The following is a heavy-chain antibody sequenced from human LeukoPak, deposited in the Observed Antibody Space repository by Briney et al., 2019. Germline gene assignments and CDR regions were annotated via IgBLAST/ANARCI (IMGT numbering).Heavy chain of an antibody. D-gene: IGHD3-10*01. CDR3: ARLEGTYYYGSGSYPYLDY. V-gene: IGHV4-59*08. CDR1: GGSISSYY. J-gene: IGHJ4*02. Sequence: SETLSLTCTVSGGSISSYYWSWIRQPPGKGLEWIGYIYYSGSTNYNPSLKSRVTISVDTSKNQFSLKLSSVTAADTAVYYCARLEGTYYYGSGSYPYLDYWGQGTLVTVSS. CDR2: IYYSGST.